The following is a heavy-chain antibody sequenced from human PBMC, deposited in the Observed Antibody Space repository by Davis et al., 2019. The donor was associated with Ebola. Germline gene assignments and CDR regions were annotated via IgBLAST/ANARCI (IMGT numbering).Heavy chain of an antibody. D-gene: IGHD2-2*01. Sequence: MPGGSLRLSCAVYVGSFSGYYWSWVRQPPGKGLEWIGEINHSGRTNYNPSLKSRVTISVDTSKNQFSLKLSSVTAADTAVYYCARVAYNCSSTSCYCFGMDVWGQGTTVTVSS. CDR3: ARVAYNCSSTSCYCFGMDV. CDR1: VGSFSGYY. J-gene: IGHJ6*02. V-gene: IGHV4-34*01. CDR2: INHSGRT.